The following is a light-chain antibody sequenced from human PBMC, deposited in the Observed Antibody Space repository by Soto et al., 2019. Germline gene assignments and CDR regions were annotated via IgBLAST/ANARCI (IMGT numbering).Light chain of an antibody. J-gene: IGKJ5*01. CDR1: QSISSW. V-gene: IGKV1-5*03. CDR2: KSS. Sequence: DIQMTQSPSTLSASVGDRVTITCRASQSISSWLAWYQQKPGKAPKLLSYKSSSLESGFPSRFSGSGSGTEFTLTISSLQPDDFATYYCQQYNSYPTFGQGTRLEI. CDR3: QQYNSYPT.